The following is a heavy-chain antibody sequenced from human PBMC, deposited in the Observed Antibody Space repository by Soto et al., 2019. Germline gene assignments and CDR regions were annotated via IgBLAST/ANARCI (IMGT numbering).Heavy chain of an antibody. CDR3: ALLKRDIVVVPAASIFDY. D-gene: IGHD2-2*01. CDR1: GYTFTSYG. Sequence: QVQLVQSGAEVKKPGASVKVSCKASGYTFTSYGISWVRQAPGQGLEWMGWISAYNGNTNYAQKLQGRVTMTTDTSTSTAYMELRSLRSDDTAVYYCALLKRDIVVVPAASIFDYCGQGTLVTVSS. CDR2: ISAYNGNT. J-gene: IGHJ4*01. V-gene: IGHV1-18*01.